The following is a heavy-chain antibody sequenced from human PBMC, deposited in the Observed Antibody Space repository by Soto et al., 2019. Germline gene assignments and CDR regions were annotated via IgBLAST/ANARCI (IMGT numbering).Heavy chain of an antibody. V-gene: IGHV3-23*01. CDR1: GFTFNNYA. CDR2: LTGSGAVT. Sequence: GGSLRLSCATTGFTFNNYAMAWVRQVPGRGLEWVSSLTGSGAVTYYADSVKGRFTISRDNSKNTLYLQMNSLRAEDTAVYYCARDPVVTMIVVAYYFDYWGQGTLVTVSS. J-gene: IGHJ4*02. CDR3: ARDPVVTMIVVAYYFDY. D-gene: IGHD3-22*01.